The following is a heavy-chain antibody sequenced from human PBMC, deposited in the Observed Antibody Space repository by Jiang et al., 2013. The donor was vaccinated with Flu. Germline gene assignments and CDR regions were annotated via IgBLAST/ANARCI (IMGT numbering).Heavy chain of an antibody. Sequence: FTSYDINWVRQATGQGLEWMGWMNPNSGNTGYAQKFQGRVTMTRNTSISTAYMELSSLRSEDTAVYYCARVGSEENPVAAPYYYYYGMDVWGQGTTVTVSS. CDR1: FTSYD. CDR3: ARVGSEENPVAAPYYYYYGMDV. CDR2: MNPNSGNT. V-gene: IGHV1-8*01. D-gene: IGHD2-15*01. J-gene: IGHJ6*02.